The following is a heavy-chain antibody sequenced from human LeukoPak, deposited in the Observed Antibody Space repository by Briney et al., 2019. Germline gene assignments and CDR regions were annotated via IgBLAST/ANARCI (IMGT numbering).Heavy chain of an antibody. CDR3: AKDYCSSTSCYPSYYYYMDV. CDR2: ISWNSVSI. CDR1: GFTFDDYA. J-gene: IGHJ6*03. Sequence: PGGSLRLSCAASGFTFDDYAMHWVRQAPGKGLEWVSGISWNSVSIGYADSVKGRFTTSRDNAKNSLYLQMNSLRAEDTALDYCAKDYCSSTSCYPSYYYYMDVWGKGTTVTVSS. D-gene: IGHD2-2*01. V-gene: IGHV3-9*01.